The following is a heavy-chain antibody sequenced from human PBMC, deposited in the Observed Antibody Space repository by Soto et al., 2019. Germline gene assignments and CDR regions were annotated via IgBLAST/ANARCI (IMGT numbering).Heavy chain of an antibody. CDR3: ARTGGCSGGSCYYFDY. D-gene: IGHD2-15*01. V-gene: IGHV3-64*01. CDR2: ISSNGGST. Sequence: GGSLRLSCAASGFTFSSYAMHWVRQAPGKGLEYVSAISSNGGSTYYANSVKGRFTISRDNSKNTLYLQMGSLRAEDMAVYYCARTGGCSGGSCYYFDYWGQGTLVTVSS. CDR1: GFTFSSYA. J-gene: IGHJ4*02.